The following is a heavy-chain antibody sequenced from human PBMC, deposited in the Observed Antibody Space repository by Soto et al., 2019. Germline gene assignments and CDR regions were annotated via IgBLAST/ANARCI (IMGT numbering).Heavy chain of an antibody. CDR2: ISSSSSYI. CDR1: GFTFSSYS. CDR3: AREVVVPAAMPGRLYGDSFNWFDP. J-gene: IGHJ5*02. V-gene: IGHV3-21*01. Sequence: GGSLRLSCAASGFTFSSYSMNWVRQAPGKGLEWVSSISSSSSYIYYADSVKGRFTISRDNAKNSLYLQMNSLRAEDTAVYYCAREVVVPAAMPGRLYGDSFNWFDPWGQGTLVTVSS. D-gene: IGHD2-2*01.